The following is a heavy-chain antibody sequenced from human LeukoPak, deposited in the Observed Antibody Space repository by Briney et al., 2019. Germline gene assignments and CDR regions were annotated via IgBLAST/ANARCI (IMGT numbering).Heavy chain of an antibody. J-gene: IGHJ6*02. CDR2: IKQDGSKK. CDR1: GFPFSSYW. V-gene: IGHV3-7*03. CDR3: ARPQKPYYYYYGMDV. Sequence: PGGSLRLSCVASGFPFSSYWMTWVRQAPGKGLEWVANIKQDGSKKSYVDSVKGRFTISRDNSKNTLYLQMNSLRAEDTAVYYCARPQKPYYYYYGMDVWGQGTTVTVSS.